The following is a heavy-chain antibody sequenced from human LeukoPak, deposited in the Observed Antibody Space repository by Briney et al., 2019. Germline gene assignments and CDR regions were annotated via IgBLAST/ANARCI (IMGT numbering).Heavy chain of an antibody. CDR3: ARDRYPRYSSSNRLDP. D-gene: IGHD6-13*01. Sequence: ASVKVSCKASGYTFTGYYMHWVRQAPGQGLEWMGWINPNSGGTNYAQKFQGRVTMTRDTSISTAYMELSRLRSDDTAVYYCARDRYPRYSSSNRLDPWGQGTLVTVSS. V-gene: IGHV1-2*02. CDR2: INPNSGGT. CDR1: GYTFTGYY. J-gene: IGHJ5*02.